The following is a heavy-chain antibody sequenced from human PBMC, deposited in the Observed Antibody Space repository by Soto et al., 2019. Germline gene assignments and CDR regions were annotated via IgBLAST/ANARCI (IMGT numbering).Heavy chain of an antibody. CDR1: GGSSSHIYNC. D-gene: IGHD3-3*01. CDR2: IYYSGNT. J-gene: IGHJ6*02. V-gene: IGHV4-39*01. CDR3: ASTDRGPHYDVCNGYGSPRDGMHV. Sequence: SQSLSPPCTVSGGSSSHIYNCLVWILQHPRKGLDCIGSIYYSGNTYFNPGLKSRVTISVDTSKKQFSPELRSVSAADTAVYYCASTDRGPHYDVCNGYGSPRDGMHVRRQGTTDTVS.